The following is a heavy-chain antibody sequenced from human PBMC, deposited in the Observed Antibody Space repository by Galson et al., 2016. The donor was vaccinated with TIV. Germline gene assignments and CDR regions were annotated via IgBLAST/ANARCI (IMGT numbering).Heavy chain of an antibody. Sequence: SVKVSCKASGYSFSDYHIHWVRQAPGQGLQWMGWINPKDGDTYYAPAFQGRVTMTRDTSFPTAYLEMSRLRSDDTALYYCARDYDLLTGHPSFDCWGQGTVVTVSS. CDR1: GYSFSDYH. CDR3: ARDYDLLTGHPSFDC. V-gene: IGHV1-2*02. J-gene: IGHJ4*02. D-gene: IGHD3-9*01. CDR2: INPKDGDT.